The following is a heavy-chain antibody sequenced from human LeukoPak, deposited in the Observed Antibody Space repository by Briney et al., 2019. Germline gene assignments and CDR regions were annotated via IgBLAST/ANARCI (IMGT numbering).Heavy chain of an antibody. D-gene: IGHD3-22*01. J-gene: IGHJ4*02. Sequence: PGGSLRLSCAASGFTFSSYAMSWVRQAPGKGLEWVSAISGSGDNTYYADSVKGRFTISRDNSKNTLYLQMNSLRAEDTAVYYCANLGAYYYDSKWGQGTLVTVSS. V-gene: IGHV3-23*01. CDR2: ISGSGDNT. CDR1: GFTFSSYA. CDR3: ANLGAYYYDSK.